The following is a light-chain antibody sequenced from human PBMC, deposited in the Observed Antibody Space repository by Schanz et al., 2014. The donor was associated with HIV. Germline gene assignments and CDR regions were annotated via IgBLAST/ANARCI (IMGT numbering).Light chain of an antibody. J-gene: IGKJ4*01. CDR1: QSISKY. V-gene: IGKV3-20*01. CDR3: QRYGPSVT. Sequence: ILLTQFPATLSLSPGERATLSCRASQSISKYLGWYQQKPGQAPRLLIYGASSRATGVPDRFSGSGSGTDFTLSITRLEPEDFAVYYCQRYGPSVTFGGGTKVEIK. CDR2: GAS.